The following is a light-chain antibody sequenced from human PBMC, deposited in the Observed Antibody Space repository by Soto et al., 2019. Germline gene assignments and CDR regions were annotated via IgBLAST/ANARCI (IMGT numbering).Light chain of an antibody. Sequence: QSVLTQPASVSGSPGQSMTMSCTGTSTDVGNYNLVSWYQQHPGKAPKLVIYEASKRPSGVSNRLSASKSGNTASLTISGLQAEDEADYYCCSYAGSSTYVFGTGTKVTVL. CDR3: CSYAGSSTYV. V-gene: IGLV2-23*01. CDR1: STDVGNYNL. J-gene: IGLJ1*01. CDR2: EAS.